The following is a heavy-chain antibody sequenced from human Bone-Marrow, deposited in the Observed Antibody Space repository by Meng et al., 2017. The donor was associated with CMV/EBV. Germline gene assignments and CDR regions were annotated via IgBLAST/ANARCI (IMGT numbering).Heavy chain of an antibody. V-gene: IGHV3-30*04. CDR2: ISYDGSNK. CDR1: GLTFSSYA. J-gene: IGHJ4*02. Sequence: SGLTFSSYAMHWVRQAPGKGLEWVAVISYDGSNKYYADSVKGRFTISRDNSKNTLYLQMNSLRAEDTAVYYCARGAYSSGWYPYFDYWGQGTLVTVSS. D-gene: IGHD6-19*01. CDR3: ARGAYSSGWYPYFDY.